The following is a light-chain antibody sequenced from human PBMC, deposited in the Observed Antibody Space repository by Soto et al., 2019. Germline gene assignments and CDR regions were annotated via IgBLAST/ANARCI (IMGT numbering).Light chain of an antibody. V-gene: IGKV3-11*01. Sequence: EIVLTQSPATLSLSPGERATLSCRASQSVSSYLAVYQQKPGQAPRLLIYDASNRATGIPARFSGSGSGTDFTLTISSLEPEDFAVYYCQQRSNWPPTFGQGTRLEIK. CDR2: DAS. J-gene: IGKJ5*01. CDR1: QSVSSY. CDR3: QQRSNWPPT.